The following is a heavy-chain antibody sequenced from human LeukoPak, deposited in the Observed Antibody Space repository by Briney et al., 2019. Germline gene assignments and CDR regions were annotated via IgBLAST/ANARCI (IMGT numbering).Heavy chain of an antibody. D-gene: IGHD4-23*01. Sequence: GGSLRLSCAASGFTFSSYGMHWVRKAPGKGLEWVAVISYDGSNKYYADSVKGRFTISRDNSKNTLYLQMNSLRAEDTAVYYCAKDRGDYDGYFDYWGQGTLVTVSS. J-gene: IGHJ4*02. CDR1: GFTFSSYG. V-gene: IGHV3-30*18. CDR2: ISYDGSNK. CDR3: AKDRGDYDGYFDY.